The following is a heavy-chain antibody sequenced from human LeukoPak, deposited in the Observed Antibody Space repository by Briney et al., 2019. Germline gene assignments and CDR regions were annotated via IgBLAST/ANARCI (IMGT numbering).Heavy chain of an antibody. D-gene: IGHD3-10*01. CDR3: ARDAYYYVSGTYFYDSGPGARDY. J-gene: IGHJ4*02. CDR1: GFTFSSHG. Sequence: GGSLRPSCAASGFTFSSHGMHWVRQAPGKGLEWVTFIRFNGSTKYYIDSVKGRFTISRDNPRNTLYLQMNSLRPEDTAVYYCARDAYYYVSGTYFYDSGPGARDYWGQGTLVTVSP. CDR2: IRFNGSTK. V-gene: IGHV3-30*02.